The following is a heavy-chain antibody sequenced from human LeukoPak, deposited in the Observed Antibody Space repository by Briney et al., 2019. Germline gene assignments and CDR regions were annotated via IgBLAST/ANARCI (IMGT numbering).Heavy chain of an antibody. Sequence: GGSLRLSCAASGFTFTSNWIHWVRQAPGKGLVWVSRINDAGSGTSYADSVKGRFTISRDTAKNPVYLQMNSLRVDDTAVYYCATVFDLWGQGTLVTVSS. J-gene: IGHJ4*02. CDR2: INDAGSGT. V-gene: IGHV3-74*01. CDR1: GFTFTSNW. CDR3: ATVFDL.